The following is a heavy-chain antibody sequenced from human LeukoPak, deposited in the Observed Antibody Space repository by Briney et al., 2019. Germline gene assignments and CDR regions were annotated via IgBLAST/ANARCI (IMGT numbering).Heavy chain of an antibody. J-gene: IGHJ4*02. CDR2: IYYSGST. D-gene: IGHD3-10*01. Sequence: SETLSLTCTVSGGSISSGDYYWSWIRQPPGKGLEWIGYIYYSGSTYYNPSLKSRVTISVDTSKNQFSLNLTSVTAADTAVYYCARQIGDTGRHFDYWGQGTLVTVSS. CDR3: ARQIGDTGRHFDY. CDR1: GGSISSGDYY. V-gene: IGHV4-30-4*08.